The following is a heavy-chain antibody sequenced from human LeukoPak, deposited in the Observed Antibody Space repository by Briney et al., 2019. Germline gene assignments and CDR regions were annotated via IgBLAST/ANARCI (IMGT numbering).Heavy chain of an antibody. Sequence: PSETLSLTCTVSGGSISSGGYYWSWIRQHPGKGLEWIGYIYYSGSTYYNPPLKSRVTISVDTSKNQFSLKLSSVTAADTAVYYCARVLRGYYFDYWGQGTLVTVSS. CDR1: GGSISSGGYY. J-gene: IGHJ4*02. CDR2: IYYSGST. V-gene: IGHV4-31*03. D-gene: IGHD2-15*01. CDR3: ARVLRGYYFDY.